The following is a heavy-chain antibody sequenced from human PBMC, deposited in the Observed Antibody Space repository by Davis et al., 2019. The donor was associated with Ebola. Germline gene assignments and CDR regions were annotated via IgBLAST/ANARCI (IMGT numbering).Heavy chain of an antibody. CDR1: GFTFSDYY. D-gene: IGHD6-13*01. CDR3: ARGPHIAALNDDFCSD. CDR2: ISSSGSTI. J-gene: IGHJ4*02. Sequence: GESLKISCAASGFTFSDYYMSWIRQAPGKGLEWVSYISSSGSTIYYADSVKGRFTISRDNAKNSLYLQMNSLRAEDTAVYYCARGPHIAALNDDFCSDWGQGTLVTVSS. V-gene: IGHV3-11*01.